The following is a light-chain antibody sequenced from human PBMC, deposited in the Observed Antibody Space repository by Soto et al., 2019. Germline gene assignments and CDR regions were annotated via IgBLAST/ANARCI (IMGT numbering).Light chain of an antibody. CDR3: QQYNNWPPYT. CDR2: GAS. J-gene: IGKJ2*01. CDR1: QSVSSK. V-gene: IGKV3-15*01. Sequence: EIVMTQSPATLSVSPGERATLSCRASQSVSSKLAWYQQKRGQAPRLLIYGASTRATGIPARFSGSGSGTEFTLTISSLQSEDFAVYYCQQYNNWPPYTFGQGTKLEI.